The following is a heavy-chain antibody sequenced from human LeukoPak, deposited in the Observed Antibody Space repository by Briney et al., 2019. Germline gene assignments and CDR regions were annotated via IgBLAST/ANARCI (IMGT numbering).Heavy chain of an antibody. V-gene: IGHV1-69*05. CDR2: IIPIFGTA. CDR3: ARSVHTPGLFSYGVDY. CDR1: GGTFSSYA. J-gene: IGHJ4*02. D-gene: IGHD5-18*01. Sequence: ASVKVSCKASGGTFSSYAISWVRQAPGQGLEWMGGIIPIFGTANYAQKFQGRVTITTDESTSTAYMELRSLRSDDTAVYYCARSVHTPGLFSYGVDYWGQGTLVTVSS.